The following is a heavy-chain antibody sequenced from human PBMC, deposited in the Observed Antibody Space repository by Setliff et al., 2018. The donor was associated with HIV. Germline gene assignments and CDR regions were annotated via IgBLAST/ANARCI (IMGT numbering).Heavy chain of an antibody. V-gene: IGHV1-18*01. CDR2: ISTYSDDT. CDR1: GYTFTSYG. Sequence: GASVKVSCKPSGYTFTSYGLSWVRQAPGQGLEWMGWISTYSDDTDYAQKFQGRVTMTRDTSTSTVYLELSSLRSDDTAVYYCARGGVCTSTSCGGNYYYGMDVWGQGTTVTVSS. J-gene: IGHJ6*02. CDR3: ARGGVCTSTSCGGNYYYGMDV. D-gene: IGHD2-2*01.